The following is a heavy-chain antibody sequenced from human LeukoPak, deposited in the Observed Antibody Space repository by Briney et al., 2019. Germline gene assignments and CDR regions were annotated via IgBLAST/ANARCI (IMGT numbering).Heavy chain of an antibody. V-gene: IGHV4-34*01. Sequence: PSETLSLTCAVYGGSFSGYYWSWIRQPPGKGLEWIGEINHSGSTNYNPSLKSRVTISVDTSKNQFSLKLSSVTAADTAVYYCARGPGYSSNWGQGTLVTVSS. CDR2: INHSGST. D-gene: IGHD6-13*01. J-gene: IGHJ4*02. CDR3: ARGPGYSSN. CDR1: GGSFSGYY.